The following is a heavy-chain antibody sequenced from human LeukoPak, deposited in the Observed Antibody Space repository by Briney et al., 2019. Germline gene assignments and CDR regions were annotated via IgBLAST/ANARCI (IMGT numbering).Heavy chain of an antibody. V-gene: IGHV1-8*03. CDR1: GYTFTSYD. Sequence: ASVKVSCKASGYTFTSYDINWVRQAPGQGLEWMGWMNPNSGNTGYAQRFQGRVTITRNTSISTAYMELSSLRSEDTGVYYCARVYCSGGSCYDYWGQGTLVTVSS. D-gene: IGHD2-15*01. CDR3: ARVYCSGGSCYDY. CDR2: MNPNSGNT. J-gene: IGHJ4*02.